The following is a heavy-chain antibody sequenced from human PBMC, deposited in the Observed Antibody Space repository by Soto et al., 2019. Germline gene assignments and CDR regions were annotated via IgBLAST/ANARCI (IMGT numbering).Heavy chain of an antibody. CDR2: TFYRSQWKN. V-gene: IGHV6-1*01. CDR1: GDSVSSNSAA. CDR3: ASWRFDS. J-gene: IGHJ4*02. Sequence: QVHLQQSGPGLVKPSQTLSLTYAISGDSVSSNSAAWNWIRQSPSRGLEWLGRTFYRSQWKNEYAISVKSRIIINPDTSKNLFSLQLNSVTPEDTAVYYCASWRFDSWGQGTLVTVSS.